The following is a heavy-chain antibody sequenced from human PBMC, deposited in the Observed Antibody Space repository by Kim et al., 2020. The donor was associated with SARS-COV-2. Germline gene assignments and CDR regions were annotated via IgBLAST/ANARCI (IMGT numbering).Heavy chain of an antibody. CDR2: IGTAGDT. CDR3: ARGGYSGYGYYYYGMDV. V-gene: IGHV3-13*04. J-gene: IGHJ6*02. D-gene: IGHD5-12*01. CDR1: GFTFSSYD. Sequence: GGSLRLSCAASGFTFSSYDMHWVRQATGKGLEWVSAIGTAGDTYYPGSVKGRFTISRENAKNSLYLQMNSLRAGDTAVYYCARGGYSGYGYYYYGMDVWGQGTTVTVSS.